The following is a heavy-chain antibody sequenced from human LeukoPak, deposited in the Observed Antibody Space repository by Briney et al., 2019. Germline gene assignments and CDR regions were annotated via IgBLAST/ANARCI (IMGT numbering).Heavy chain of an antibody. D-gene: IGHD3-9*01. CDR1: GFTFSSYA. CDR2: ISGSGGST. Sequence: GGSLRLSCAASGFTFSSYAMSWVRQAPGKGLEWVSAISGSGGSTYYADSVKGRFTISRDNSKNTLYLQMNSLRAEDTAVYYCAKAARFDSSNYYYYGMDVWGQGTTVTVSS. J-gene: IGHJ6*02. V-gene: IGHV3-23*01. CDR3: AKAARFDSSNYYYYGMDV.